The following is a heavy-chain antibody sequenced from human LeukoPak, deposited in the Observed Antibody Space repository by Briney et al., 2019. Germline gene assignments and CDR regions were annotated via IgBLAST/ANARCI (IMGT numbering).Heavy chain of an antibody. Sequence: ASVKVSCKASGYTFTGYYMHWVRQAPGQGLEWMGWINPNSGGTKYAQKFQGRVTMTRDTSITTAYMELSRLRSDDTAIYSCARGDFGGNFDYWGQGTLVTVSS. V-gene: IGHV1-2*02. CDR1: GYTFTGYY. CDR3: ARGDFGGNFDY. D-gene: IGHD4-23*01. CDR2: INPNSGGT. J-gene: IGHJ4*02.